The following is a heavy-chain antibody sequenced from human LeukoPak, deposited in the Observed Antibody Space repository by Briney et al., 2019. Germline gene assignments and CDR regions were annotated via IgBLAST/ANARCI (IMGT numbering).Heavy chain of an antibody. D-gene: IGHD4-11*01. CDR2: IRGSGGST. V-gene: IGHV3-23*01. CDR3: AKGGHYSFFDY. CDR1: GFTFSSYA. Sequence: GGSLRLACAASGFTFSSYAMSRVRQAPGKGLEWVSAIRGSGGSTYYADSVKGRFTISRDNSKNTHYLQMSSLRAEDTGIYYCAKGGHYSFFDYWGQGTLVTVSS. J-gene: IGHJ4*02.